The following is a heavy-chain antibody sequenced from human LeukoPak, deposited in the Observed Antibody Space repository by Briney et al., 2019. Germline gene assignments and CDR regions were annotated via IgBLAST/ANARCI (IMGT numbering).Heavy chain of an antibody. CDR3: ARHIRDIVLMVYAQAWFDP. D-gene: IGHD2-8*01. Sequence: SETLSLTCTVSGGSISSSYYWGWIRQPPGKGLEWIGSIYYSGTSYYNPSLKSRVTTSVDTSKDQFSLKLTSVTASDTAVYYCARHIRDIVLMVYAQAWFDPWGQGTLVTVSS. V-gene: IGHV4-39*01. J-gene: IGHJ5*02. CDR1: GGSISSSYY. CDR2: IYYSGTS.